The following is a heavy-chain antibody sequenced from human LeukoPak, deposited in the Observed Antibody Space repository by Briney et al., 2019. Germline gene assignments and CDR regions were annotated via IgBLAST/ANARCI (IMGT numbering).Heavy chain of an antibody. Sequence: GGSLRLSCAASGFTFSSHSMHWVRQAPGKGLVWVSRINSDGSTTSYADSVRGRLTISRDNAKNTLYLQMNSLRVEDTALYYCARSQAGAFDIWGQGTMVTVSS. D-gene: IGHD3-10*01. V-gene: IGHV3-74*01. CDR2: INSDGSTT. J-gene: IGHJ3*02. CDR3: ARSQAGAFDI. CDR1: GFTFSSHS.